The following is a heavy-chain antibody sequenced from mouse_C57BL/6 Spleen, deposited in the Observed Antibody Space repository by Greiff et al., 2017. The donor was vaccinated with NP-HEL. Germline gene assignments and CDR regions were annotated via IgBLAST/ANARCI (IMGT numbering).Heavy chain of an antibody. CDR2: IYPRSGNT. D-gene: IGHD1-1*01. J-gene: IGHJ4*01. CDR3: ARYLFYYGRSYDYAMDY. V-gene: IGHV1-81*01. Sequence: QVQLQQSGAELARPGASVKLSCKASGYTFTSYGISWVKQRTGQGLEWIGEIYPRSGNTYYNEKFKGKATLTADKSSSTAYMELRSLTSEDSAVYCCARYLFYYGRSYDYAMDYWGQGTSVTVSS. CDR1: GYTFTSYG.